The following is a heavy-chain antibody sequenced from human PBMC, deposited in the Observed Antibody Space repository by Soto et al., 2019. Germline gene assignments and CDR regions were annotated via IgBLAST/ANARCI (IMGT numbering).Heavy chain of an antibody. CDR2: IDWDDDK. CDR1: GFSLSTSGMC. D-gene: IGHD3-9*01. CDR3: ARIRLRYFDWFPRGMDV. J-gene: IGHJ6*02. V-gene: IGHV2-70*01. Sequence: SGPTLVNPTQTLTLTCTFSGFSLSTSGMCVSWIRQPPGKALEWLALIDWDDDKYYSTSLKTRLTISKDTSKNQVVLTMTNMDPVDTATYYCARIRLRYFDWFPRGMDVWGQGTTVTVSS.